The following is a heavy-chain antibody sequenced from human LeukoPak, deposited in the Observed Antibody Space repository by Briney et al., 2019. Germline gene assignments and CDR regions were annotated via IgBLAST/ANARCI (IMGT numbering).Heavy chain of an antibody. D-gene: IGHD2-2*02. V-gene: IGHV3-21*04. J-gene: IGHJ4*02. CDR3: AKRGQYTNTAADY. CDR1: GFTFSSYS. Sequence: GGSLRLSCAASGFTFSSYSMNWVRQAPGKGLEWVSSISSSSSYIYYADSVKGRFTISRDNSKNTLYLQMNSLRAEDTAVYYCAKRGQYTNTAADYWGQGTLVTVSS. CDR2: ISSSSSYI.